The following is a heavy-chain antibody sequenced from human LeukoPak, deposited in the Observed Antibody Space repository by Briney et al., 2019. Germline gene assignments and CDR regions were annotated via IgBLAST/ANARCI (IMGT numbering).Heavy chain of an antibody. D-gene: IGHD3-22*01. CDR1: GFSLDTYW. V-gene: IGHV3-7*01. J-gene: IGHJ4*02. CDR2: IKQDGSEK. CDR3: ARDGRWINYYDGSSPV. Sequence: GGSLRLSCDVSGFSLDTYWMSWVRQAPGKGLEWVANIKQDGSEKYYVDSVKGRFTISRDNAKNSLYLQMNSLRVEDTAVYYCARDGRWINYYDGSSPVWGQGTLVTVSS.